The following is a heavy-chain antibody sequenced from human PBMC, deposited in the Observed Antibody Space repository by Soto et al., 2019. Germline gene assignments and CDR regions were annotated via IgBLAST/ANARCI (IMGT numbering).Heavy chain of an antibody. J-gene: IGHJ4*02. CDR3: ARVGSGWSGYYKGPYYFDY. V-gene: IGHV1-69*13. D-gene: IGHD3-3*01. Sequence: SVKVSCKASGGTFSSYAISWVRQAPGQGLEWMGGIIPIFGTANYAQKFQGRVTITADESTSTAYMELSSLRSEDTAVYYCARVGSGWSGYYKGPYYFDYWGQGTLVTVSS. CDR1: GGTFSSYA. CDR2: IIPIFGTA.